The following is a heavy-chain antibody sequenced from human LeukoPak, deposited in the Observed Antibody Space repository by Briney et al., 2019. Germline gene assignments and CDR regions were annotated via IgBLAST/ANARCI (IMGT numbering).Heavy chain of an antibody. D-gene: IGHD3-22*01. CDR2: IYTSGST. J-gene: IGHJ4*02. CDR3: ARGLLTYYYDSSGYSSSRRGPFDY. Sequence: SETLSLTCTVSGGSISSYYWSWIRQPAGKGLEWIGRIYTSGSTNYNPSLKSRVTMSVDTSKNQFSLKLSSVTAADTAVYYCARGLLTYYYDSSGYSSSRRGPFDYWGQGTLVTVSS. CDR1: GGSISSYY. V-gene: IGHV4-4*07.